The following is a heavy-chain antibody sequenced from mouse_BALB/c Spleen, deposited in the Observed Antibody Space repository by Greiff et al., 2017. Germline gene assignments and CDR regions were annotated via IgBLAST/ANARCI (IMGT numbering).Heavy chain of an antibody. CDR3: ATIYCGYGGLAWFAY. V-gene: IGHV5-6-5*01. D-gene: IGHD2-2*01. J-gene: IGHJ3*01. CDR1: GFTFSSYA. CDR2: ISSGGST. Sequence: DVKLVESGGGLVKPGGSLKLSCAASGFTFSSYAMSWVRQTPEKRLEWVASISSGGSTYYPDSVKGRFTISRDNARNILYLQMSSLRSEDTAMYYCATIYCGYGGLAWFAYWGQGTLVTVSA.